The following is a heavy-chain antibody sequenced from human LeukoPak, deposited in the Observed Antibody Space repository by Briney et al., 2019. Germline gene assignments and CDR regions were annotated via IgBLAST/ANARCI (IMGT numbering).Heavy chain of an antibody. V-gene: IGHV1-18*01. J-gene: IGHJ4*02. CDR2: VSSYNGNT. CDR3: ARGVGYGDYRDYFDY. CDR1: GYTFTSYG. D-gene: IGHD4-17*01. Sequence: ASVKVSCKASGYTFTSYGITWLRQAPGQGLEWMGWVSSYNGNTNHAQKLQGRVTMTTDTSTSTAYMELRSLKSGDTAVYYCARGVGYGDYRDYFDYWGQGTLVTASS.